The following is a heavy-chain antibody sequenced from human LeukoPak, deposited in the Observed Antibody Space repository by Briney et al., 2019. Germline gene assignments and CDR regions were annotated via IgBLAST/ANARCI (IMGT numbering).Heavy chain of an antibody. D-gene: IGHD2-2*01. Sequence: GGSLRLSCAASGFTFSSYGMHWVRQAPGKGLEWVAFIRYDGSNKYYADSVKGRFAISRDNSKNTLYLQMNSLRAEDTAVYYCAKRGYCSSTSCPIFDYWGQGTLVTVSS. CDR3: AKRGYCSSTSCPIFDY. CDR2: IRYDGSNK. CDR1: GFTFSSYG. J-gene: IGHJ4*02. V-gene: IGHV3-30*02.